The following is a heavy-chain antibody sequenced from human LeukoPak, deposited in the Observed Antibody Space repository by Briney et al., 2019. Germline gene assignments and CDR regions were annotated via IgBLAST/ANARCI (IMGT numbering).Heavy chain of an antibody. V-gene: IGHV1-24*01. D-gene: IGHD6-13*01. J-gene: IGHJ5*02. CDR3: AAAAGPLGRENWFDP. Sequence: ASVKVSCKVSGYTLTELSMHWVRQAPGKGLEWMGGFDPEDGETIYAQKFQGRVTMTEDTSTDTAYMELSSLRSEDTAVYYCAAAAGPLGRENWFDPWGQGTLVTVSS. CDR2: FDPEDGET. CDR1: GYTLTELS.